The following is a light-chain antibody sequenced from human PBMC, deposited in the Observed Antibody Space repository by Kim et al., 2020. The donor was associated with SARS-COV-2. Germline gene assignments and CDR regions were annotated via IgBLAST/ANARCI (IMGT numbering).Light chain of an antibody. Sequence: EILMTQSPATLAVFPGERATLSCRASQSVSRSLAWYQQRPGQPPRLLLYAASTRAISVPPRFSGSGSGTEFTLTISSLQSEDIAMYFCQQYDTWPTFGGGTKLEI. CDR2: AAS. CDR1: QSVSRS. J-gene: IGKJ4*01. V-gene: IGKV3-15*01. CDR3: QQYDTWPT.